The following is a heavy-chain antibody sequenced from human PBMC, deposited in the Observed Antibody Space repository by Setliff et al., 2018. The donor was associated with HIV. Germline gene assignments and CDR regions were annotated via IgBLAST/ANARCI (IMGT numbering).Heavy chain of an antibody. V-gene: IGHV3-30*04. Sequence: GGSLRLSCVASGFTFSTFAMHWVREAPAKGLEWVSAISYDGKTTHYADSVMGRFTVSRDNSKNTLYLQLNGLRPDDTGVYYCASARIPTGGTSTSFDYWGQGTQVTVSS. CDR3: ASARIPTGGTSTSFDY. J-gene: IGHJ4*02. CDR2: ISYDGKTT. CDR1: GFTFSTFA. D-gene: IGHD1-1*01.